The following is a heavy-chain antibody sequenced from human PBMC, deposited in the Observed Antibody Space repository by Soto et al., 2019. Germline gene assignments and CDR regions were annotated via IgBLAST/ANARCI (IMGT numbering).Heavy chain of an antibody. J-gene: IGHJ4*02. V-gene: IGHV3-64D*06. CDR2: ITSNGDNT. CDR1: GFTFSNFA. D-gene: IGHD2-2*01. CDR3: VKGNQLLRYYFEY. Sequence: GGSLRLSCSASGFTFSNFAMHWVRQAPGKGLEYVSGITSNGDNTYHADSVQGRFTTSRDNSKSTLYLQMTSLRVEDTAVYYCVKGNQLLRYYFEYWGRGALVTVSS.